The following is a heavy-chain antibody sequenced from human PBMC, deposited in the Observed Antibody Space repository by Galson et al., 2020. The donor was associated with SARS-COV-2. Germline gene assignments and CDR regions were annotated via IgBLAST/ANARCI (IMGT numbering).Heavy chain of an antibody. D-gene: IGHD2-21*01. CDR3: ARLDAYGPGY. CDR2: ISRSGRTI. Sequence: TGGSLRLSCAASGFSFSNYEMNWVRQAPGTGLEWISYISRSGRTIHYADSVKGRFTISRDNAKSSLSLQMNSLRAEDTAVYYCARLDAYGPGYWGQGTLVTVSS. CDR1: GFSFSNYE. V-gene: IGHV3-48*03. J-gene: IGHJ4*02.